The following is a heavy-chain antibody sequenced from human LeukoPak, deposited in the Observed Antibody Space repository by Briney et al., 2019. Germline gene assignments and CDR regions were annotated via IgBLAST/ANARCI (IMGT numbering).Heavy chain of an antibody. CDR1: GFTFSSYG. J-gene: IGHJ4*02. Sequence: GGSLRLSCAASGFTFSSYGMSWVRQAPGKGLEWVSAISGSGGSTYYADSVKGRFTISRDNSKNTLYLQMNSLRAEDTAVYYCATDVGGAMFDYWGQGTLVTVSS. CDR3: ATDVGGAMFDY. CDR2: ISGSGGST. D-gene: IGHD3-10*01. V-gene: IGHV3-23*01.